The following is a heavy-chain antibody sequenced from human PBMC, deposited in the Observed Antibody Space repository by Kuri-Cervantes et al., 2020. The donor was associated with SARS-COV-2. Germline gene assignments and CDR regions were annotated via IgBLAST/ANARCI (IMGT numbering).Heavy chain of an antibody. CDR2: IKQGGSEK. J-gene: IGHJ3*02. CDR3: ARDRGDAFDI. Sequence: GESLKISCGASGFTFSSYAMHWVRQAPGKGLEWVANIKQGGSEKYYVDSVKGRFTISRDNAKNSLYLQMNSLRAEDTAVYYCARDRGDAFDIWGQGTMVTVSS. CDR1: GFTFSSYA. V-gene: IGHV3-7*01.